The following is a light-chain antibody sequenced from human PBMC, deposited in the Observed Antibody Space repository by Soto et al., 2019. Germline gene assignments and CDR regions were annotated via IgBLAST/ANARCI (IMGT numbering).Light chain of an antibody. CDR2: AAS. Sequence: DIQMTQSQSSLSASVGDRVTITCRASQSISSYLNWYQQKPGKAPMLLIYAASSLQSGVPSRFSGSGSVTDFTLTISSLQPEDFATYYCQQSYSTPYTFGQGNKLEIK. CDR1: QSISSY. V-gene: IGKV1-39*01. J-gene: IGKJ2*01. CDR3: QQSYSTPYT.